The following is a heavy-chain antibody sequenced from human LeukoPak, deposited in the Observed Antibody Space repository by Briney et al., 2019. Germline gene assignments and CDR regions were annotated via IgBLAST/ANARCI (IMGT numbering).Heavy chain of an antibody. CDR3: TTLFHFYDSSGYSNFDY. D-gene: IGHD3-22*01. CDR1: GFAFSNAW. Sequence: GGSLRLSCAASGFAFSNAWMSWVRQAPGKGLEWLGRIRSKTDGGTMDYAAPVKGRFTISRDDSKNTLYLQMNSLKTEDTAVYYCTTLFHFYDSSGYSNFDYWGQGTLVTVSS. J-gene: IGHJ4*02. V-gene: IGHV3-15*01. CDR2: IRSKTDGGTM.